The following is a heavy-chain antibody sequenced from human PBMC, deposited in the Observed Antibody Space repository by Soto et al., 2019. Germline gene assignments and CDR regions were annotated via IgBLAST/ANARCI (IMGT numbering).Heavy chain of an antibody. CDR3: ARGGDTPVAYYYAIDV. CDR2: INSDGSSR. J-gene: IGHJ6*02. D-gene: IGHD6-19*01. V-gene: IGHV3-74*03. Sequence: EVQLVESGGGLVQPGGSLRPPCPASESTFSRYWMHWVRQAPGKGLEWVSRINSDGSSRTDADFGKGRFTVSRDNAKNTLFLQVNSLRAEDTAVYYCARGGDTPVAYYYAIDVWGQGTTVTVSS. CDR1: ESTFSRYW.